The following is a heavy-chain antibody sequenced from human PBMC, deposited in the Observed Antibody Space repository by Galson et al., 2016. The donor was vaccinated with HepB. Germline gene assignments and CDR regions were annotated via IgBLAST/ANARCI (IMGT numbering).Heavy chain of an antibody. CDR2: ISANGLST. CDR1: GFTFSAYA. Sequence: SLRLSCAVSGFTFSAYAMSWVRQAPGKGLERVSTISANGLSTYYADSVKGRFVISRDNARDILYVQMNSLRTDDTAVYYCAKMREMATSKRALDYWGQGTLVTVSS. CDR3: AKMREMATSKRALDY. J-gene: IGHJ4*02. D-gene: IGHD5-24*01. V-gene: IGHV3-23*01.